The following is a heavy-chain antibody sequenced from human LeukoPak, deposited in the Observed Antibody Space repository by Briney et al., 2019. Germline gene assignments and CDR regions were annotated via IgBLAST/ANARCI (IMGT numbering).Heavy chain of an antibody. D-gene: IGHD2-15*01. CDR2: ISSSSTYI. J-gene: IGHJ4*02. Sequence: GGSLRLSCAASGFTFSSYSMNWVRQAPGKGLEWVSSISSSSTYIYYADSVKGRFTISRDNAKNSLYLQMNSLRAEDTAVYYCARVYCSGGSCSPFDYWGQGTLVTVSS. V-gene: IGHV3-21*01. CDR3: ARVYCSGGSCSPFDY. CDR1: GFTFSSYS.